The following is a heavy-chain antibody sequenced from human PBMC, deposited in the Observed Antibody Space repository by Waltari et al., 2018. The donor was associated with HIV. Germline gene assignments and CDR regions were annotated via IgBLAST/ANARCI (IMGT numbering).Heavy chain of an antibody. CDR3: ATEGVSGWTDF. D-gene: IGHD6-25*01. CDR2: IEQDGTQK. CDR1: GFTFSNDW. Sequence: EVKLVESGGGLVQPGGSLRLSCAASGFTFSNDWMNWVRQAPGKGLEWVVNIEQDGTQKYYVDSVKGRFIISRDNAKNSLYLQMNSLTAEDTAVYYCATEGVSGWTDFWGQGTLVTVSS. V-gene: IGHV3-7*01. J-gene: IGHJ4*02.